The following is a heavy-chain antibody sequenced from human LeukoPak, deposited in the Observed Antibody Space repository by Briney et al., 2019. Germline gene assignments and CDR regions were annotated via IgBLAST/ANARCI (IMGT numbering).Heavy chain of an antibody. D-gene: IGHD2-2*01. CDR3: ARLGYCDSSSCYLHYHYYMDV. CDR2: IFYSGST. J-gene: IGHJ6*03. Sequence: SETLSLTCTASGGSISSSSYYWGWIRQPPGKGLEWTGSIFYSGSTYYNPSLKSRVTISVDTSKNQFSLKLSSVTASDTAVYYCARLGYCDSSSCYLHYHYYMDVWGKGTTVTVSS. CDR1: GGSISSSSYY. V-gene: IGHV4-39*01.